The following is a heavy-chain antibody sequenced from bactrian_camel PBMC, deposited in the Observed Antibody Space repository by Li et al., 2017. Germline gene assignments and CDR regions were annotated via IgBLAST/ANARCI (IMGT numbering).Heavy chain of an antibody. D-gene: IGHD3*01. CDR1: GNTLSSYY. J-gene: IGHJ4*01. V-gene: IGHV3S53*01. Sequence: HVQLVESGGGSVQAGGSLRLSCAASGNTLSSYYMAWFRRAPGKDHEGVATIDPNGAEDYAGPMSGRITISRENAKNTLYLELNSLKVEDTAQYYCVAVGPIRGVCRYTMTPFAKLRGQGTQVT. CDR3: VAVGPIRGVCRYTMTPFAKL. CDR2: IDPNGAE.